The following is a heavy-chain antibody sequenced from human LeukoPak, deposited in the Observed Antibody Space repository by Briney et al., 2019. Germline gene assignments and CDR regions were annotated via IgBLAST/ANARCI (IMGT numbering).Heavy chain of an antibody. CDR2: ISSSSSTI. CDR1: GFTFSSYS. Sequence: GGSLRLSCAASGFTFSSYSMNWVRQAPGKGLEWVSYISSSSSTIYCADSVKRRFTISRDNAKNSLYLQMNSLRAEDTAVYYCPRAGGGLSGYYFGAYFDYWGQGTLVTVSS. J-gene: IGHJ4*02. D-gene: IGHD3-22*01. CDR3: PRAGGGLSGYYFGAYFDY. V-gene: IGHV3-48*01.